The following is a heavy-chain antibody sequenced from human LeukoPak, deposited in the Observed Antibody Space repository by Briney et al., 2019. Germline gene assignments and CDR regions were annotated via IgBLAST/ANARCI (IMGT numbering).Heavy chain of an antibody. J-gene: IGHJ6*03. CDR2: IKQDGSEK. CDR3: ARDMVTTVTSPMDV. V-gene: IGHV3-7*01. Sequence: GGSLRLSCAASGFTFSSYWMSWVRQAPGKGLEWVANIKQDGSEKYYVDSVKGRFTISRDNAKNSLYLQMNSLRAEDTAVYYCARDMVTTVTSPMDVWGKGTTVTVSS. CDR1: GFTFSSYW. D-gene: IGHD1-1*01.